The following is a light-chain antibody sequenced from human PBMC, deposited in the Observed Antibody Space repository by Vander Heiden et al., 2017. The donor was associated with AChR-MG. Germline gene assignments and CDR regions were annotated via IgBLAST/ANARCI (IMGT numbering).Light chain of an antibody. Sequence: SAVLTQPPSVSVAPGQTARITCGGNNIGSESVHWYQQEPGQAPMLVIFDDSDRAPGIPERISGSKTGNTATLTISRVEAGDEADYYCHIWDSSSDHVLFGGGTKLTAL. CDR3: HIWDSSSDHVL. J-gene: IGLJ2*01. CDR2: DDS. CDR1: NIGSES. V-gene: IGLV3-21*02.